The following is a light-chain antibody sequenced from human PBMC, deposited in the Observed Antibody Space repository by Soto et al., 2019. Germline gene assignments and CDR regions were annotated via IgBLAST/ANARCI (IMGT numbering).Light chain of an antibody. Sequence: QSALTQPPSASGSPGQSVTISRTGASSDVGGYNYVSWYQQHPGKAPKLMIYEVANRPSGVPVRFSGSKSGNTASLTVSGLQAEDEADYYCSSYGGSNNLLFGGGTKLTVL. CDR3: SSYGGSNNLL. CDR1: SSDVGGYNY. CDR2: EVA. V-gene: IGLV2-8*01. J-gene: IGLJ3*02.